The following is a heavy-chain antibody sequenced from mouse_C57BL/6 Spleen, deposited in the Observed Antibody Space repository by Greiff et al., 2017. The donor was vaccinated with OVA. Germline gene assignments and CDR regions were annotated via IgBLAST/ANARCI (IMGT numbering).Heavy chain of an antibody. CDR3: ARGGIYDGYAMDY. D-gene: IGHD2-3*01. J-gene: IGHJ4*01. CDR2: IYPGSGNT. Sequence: QVQLQQSGAELVRPGASVKLSCKASGYTFTDYYINWVKQRPGQGLEWIARIYPGSGNTYYNEKFKGKATLTAEKYSSTAYMQLSILTSEDAADYCCARGGIYDGYAMDYWGQGTTVTVYS. V-gene: IGHV1-76*01. CDR1: GYTFTDYY.